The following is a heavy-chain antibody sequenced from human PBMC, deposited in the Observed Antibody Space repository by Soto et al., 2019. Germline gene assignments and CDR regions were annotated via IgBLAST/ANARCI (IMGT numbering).Heavy chain of an antibody. CDR3: AKAAITMVRGVISYYGMDV. CDR2: ISWNSGSI. CDR1: GFTFDDYA. Sequence: EVQLVESGGGLVQPGRSLRLSFAASGFTFDDYAMHWVRQAPGKGLEWVSGISWNSGSIGYADSVKGRFSISRDNAMNPLYLQMNRLRAEDTALYYCAKAAITMVRGVISYYGMDVGGQGTAVTVSS. V-gene: IGHV3-9*01. J-gene: IGHJ6*02. D-gene: IGHD3-10*01.